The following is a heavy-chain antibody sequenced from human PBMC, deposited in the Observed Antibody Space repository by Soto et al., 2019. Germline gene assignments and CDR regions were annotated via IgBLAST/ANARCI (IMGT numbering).Heavy chain of an antibody. CDR3: ARDRPPRYFDWSLADYYYGMDV. J-gene: IGHJ6*02. CDR2: ISSSSSYI. Sequence: GGSLRLSCAASGFTFSSYSMNWVRQAPGKGLEWVSSISSSSSYIYYADSVKGRFTISRDNAKNSLYLQMNSLRAEDTAVYYCARDRPPRYFDWSLADYYYGMDVWGQGTTVTVS. CDR1: GFTFSSYS. D-gene: IGHD3-9*01. V-gene: IGHV3-21*01.